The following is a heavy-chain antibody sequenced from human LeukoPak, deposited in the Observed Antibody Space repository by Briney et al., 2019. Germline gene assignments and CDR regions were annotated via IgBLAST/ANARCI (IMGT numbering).Heavy chain of an antibody. CDR2: LYHSDSV. Sequence: PSETLSLTCAVSGYSVNNGYYWVWIRQPPGKGLEWIGSLYHSDSVYYDTALQSRVSMSVDTSKNQFSLKLSFVTAAYTAVYYCARQHDPYCYYYVDFWGSGTTVTVSS. V-gene: IGHV4-38-2*01. CDR3: ARQHDPYCYYYVDF. J-gene: IGHJ6*03. D-gene: IGHD3-3*01. CDR1: GYSVNNGYY.